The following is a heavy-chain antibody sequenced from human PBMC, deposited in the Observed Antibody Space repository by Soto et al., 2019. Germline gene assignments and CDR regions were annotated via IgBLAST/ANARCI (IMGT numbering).Heavy chain of an antibody. V-gene: IGHV3-30*18. D-gene: IGHD2-2*01. CDR3: AKDWSGYQLLRYYYYGMDV. CDR1: GFTFSSYG. J-gene: IGHJ6*02. CDR2: ISYDGSNK. Sequence: GGSLRLSCAASGFTFSSYGMHWVRQAPGKGLEWVAVISYDGSNKYYADSMKGRFTISRDNSKNTLYLQMNSLRAEDTAVYYCAKDWSGYQLLRYYYYGMDVWGQGTTVTVSS.